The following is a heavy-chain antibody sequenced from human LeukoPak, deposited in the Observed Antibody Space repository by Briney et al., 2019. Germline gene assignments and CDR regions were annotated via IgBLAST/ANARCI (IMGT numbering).Heavy chain of an antibody. CDR1: GGSLTGYY. D-gene: IGHD6-13*01. CDR2: INHSGST. CDR3: ARGSSWSK. Sequence: KSSETLSLTCAVYGGSLTGYYWNWIRQPPGKGLEWIGEINHSGSTNYNPSLKSRVTISVDTSKNQVSLKLSSVTAADTAVYYCARGSSWSKWGQGTLVTVSS. V-gene: IGHV4-34*01. J-gene: IGHJ4*02.